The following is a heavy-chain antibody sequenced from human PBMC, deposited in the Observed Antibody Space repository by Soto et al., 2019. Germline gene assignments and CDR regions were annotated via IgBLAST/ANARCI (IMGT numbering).Heavy chain of an antibody. CDR1: GFTFSSYW. V-gene: IGHV3-74*03. J-gene: IGHJ2*01. CDR3: ARVSGTTFFDL. Sequence: GGSLRLSCAASGFTFSSYWMQWVRQAPGKGLVGVSRIKTDGTSIMYADSVRGRFTISRDNAKNTLYLQMNSLRAEDTAVYFCARVSGTTFFDLWGRGTLVTVSS. D-gene: IGHD3-10*01. CDR2: IKTDGTSI.